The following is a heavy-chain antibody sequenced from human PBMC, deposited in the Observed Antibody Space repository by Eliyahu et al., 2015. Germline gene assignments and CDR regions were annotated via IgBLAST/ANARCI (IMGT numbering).Heavy chain of an antibody. CDR2: ISGSGGNT. V-gene: IGHV3-23*01. D-gene: IGHD3-3*01. CDR3: AKDVTIFGVVMD. Sequence: EVQLLESGGGLVQPGGFLRLXCTGXGFTFSSXAMXWVRQAPGKGLEWVSTISGSGGNTYSADSVRGRFTISRDNTKNTLYLEMSSLRAADTAVYYCAKDVTIFGVVMDWGQGTLVTVSS. J-gene: IGHJ4*02. CDR1: GFTFSSXA.